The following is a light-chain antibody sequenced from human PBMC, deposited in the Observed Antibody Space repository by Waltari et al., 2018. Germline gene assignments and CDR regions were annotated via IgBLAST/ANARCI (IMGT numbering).Light chain of an antibody. CDR1: QSVSSN. V-gene: IGKV3D-15*01. J-gene: IGKJ1*01. Sequence: EIVMTQSPATLSVSLGERATLSCRASQSVSSNLAWYQQKPGQAPRLIIYGASTRATGIPARFRGSGSGTEFTLTISSLQSEDFAVYYCEQYNNWPPWTFGQGTKVEIK. CDR2: GAS. CDR3: EQYNNWPPWT.